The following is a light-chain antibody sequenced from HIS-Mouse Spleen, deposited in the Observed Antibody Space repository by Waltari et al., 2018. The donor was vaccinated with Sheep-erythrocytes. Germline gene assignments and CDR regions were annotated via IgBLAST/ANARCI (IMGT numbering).Light chain of an antibody. CDR3: CSYAGSYNHV. V-gene: IGLV2-11*01. Sequence: QSALTQHPSVSGSPGQSVTISCTGTSSDVGGYNYASWYHQHPGKAPKLMIYDVSKRPSGVPDRFSGSKSGNTASLTISGLQAEDEADYYCCSYAGSYNHVFATGTKVTVL. CDR1: SSDVGGYNY. J-gene: IGLJ1*01. CDR2: DVS.